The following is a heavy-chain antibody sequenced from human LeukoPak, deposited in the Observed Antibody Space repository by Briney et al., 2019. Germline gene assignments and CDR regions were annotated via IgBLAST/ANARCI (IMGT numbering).Heavy chain of an antibody. Sequence: GGSLRLSCAVSGFTFSSYGMHWVRQAPGKGLEWVAVIWYDGSNKYYADSVKGRFTISRDNAKNSLYLQMNSPRAEDTAVYYCARVGTSSKYYYYMDVWGKGTTVTVSS. J-gene: IGHJ6*03. CDR3: ARVGTSSKYYYYMDV. V-gene: IGHV3-33*01. CDR2: IWYDGSNK. D-gene: IGHD4-11*01. CDR1: GFTFSSYG.